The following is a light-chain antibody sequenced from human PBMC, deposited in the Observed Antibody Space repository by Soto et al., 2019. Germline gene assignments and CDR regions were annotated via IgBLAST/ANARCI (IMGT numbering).Light chain of an antibody. Sequence: DIQMTHSPSTLSASVLYIVTITFRSSQSISSWLAWYQQKPGKAPKLLIYQASSLENGVPSRFSGSGSGTEFSLTISSLQPDDFATYYCKQYSSHSKFGQGTKVDIK. CDR3: KQYSSHSK. CDR1: QSISSW. J-gene: IGKJ1*01. V-gene: IGKV1-5*03. CDR2: QAS.